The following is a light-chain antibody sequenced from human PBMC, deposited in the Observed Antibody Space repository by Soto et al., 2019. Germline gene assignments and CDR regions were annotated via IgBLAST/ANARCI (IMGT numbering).Light chain of an antibody. CDR1: QSVLYSSNNKNY. V-gene: IGKV4-1*01. CDR2: WAS. J-gene: IGKJ5*01. CDR3: QQYYSTPIT. Sequence: DIVMTQSTDSLGVSLGERATINCKSSQSVLYSSNNKNYLAWYQQKPGQPPKLLIYWASTRESGVPDRFSGSGSGTDFTLTISSLQAEDVAVYYCQQYYSTPITFGQGTRLEIK.